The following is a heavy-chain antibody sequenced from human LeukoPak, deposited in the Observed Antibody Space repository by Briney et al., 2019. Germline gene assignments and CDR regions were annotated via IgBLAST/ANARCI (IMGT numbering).Heavy chain of an antibody. V-gene: IGHV2-5*01. D-gene: IGHD2-8*01. J-gene: IGHJ4*02. CDR2: IYWNDDK. CDR3: AHLGELRFYATADFGY. CDR1: GFSLSTSGVG. Sequence: ESGPTLVKPTQTLTLTCTFSGFSLSTSGVGVGWIRQPPGKALEWLALIYWNDDKRYSPSLKSRLTITKDTSKNQVVLTMTNMDPVDTATYYCAHLGELRFYATADFGYWGQGTLVTVSS.